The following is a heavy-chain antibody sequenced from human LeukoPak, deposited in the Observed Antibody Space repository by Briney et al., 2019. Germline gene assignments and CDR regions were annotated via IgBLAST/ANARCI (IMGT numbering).Heavy chain of an antibody. CDR1: GFTFSTYS. D-gene: IGHD4/OR15-4a*01. J-gene: IGHJ3*02. CDR2: ISSSSYI. Sequence: GGSLRLSCAASGFTFSTYSMNWVRQAPGKGLEWVSSISSSSYIYYADSVKGRFTISRDNAKNSLYLQMNSLRAEDTAVYYCTRGGLWAFDIWGQGTMVTVSS. CDR3: TRGGLWAFDI. V-gene: IGHV3-21*01.